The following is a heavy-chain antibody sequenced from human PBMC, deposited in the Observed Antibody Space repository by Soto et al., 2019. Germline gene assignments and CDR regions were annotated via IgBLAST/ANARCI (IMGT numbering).Heavy chain of an antibody. Sequence: AASVKVSCKASGYTFTSYDINWVRQAPGQGLEWMGWISPDNGNTNYAQKLQGRVTMTTDTSTSTAYMELRSLRSDDTAVYYCARALGYSGYAGMDVWGQGTTVTVSS. CDR2: ISPDNGNT. CDR1: GYTFTSYD. CDR3: ARALGYSGYAGMDV. D-gene: IGHD5-12*01. J-gene: IGHJ6*02. V-gene: IGHV1-18*01.